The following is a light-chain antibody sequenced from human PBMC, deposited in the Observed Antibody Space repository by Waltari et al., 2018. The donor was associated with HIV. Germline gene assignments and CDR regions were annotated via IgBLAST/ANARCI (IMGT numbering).Light chain of an antibody. CDR2: EVS. Sequence: QSALTQPASVSGSPGQSITISCTGTDTDVGTYNYLSWFQHHPGTAPKLIISEVSNRPSGVSHRFSGSKSGNTASLIISGLQAEDEASYYCTSYTTTNTWVFGGGTNLTVL. CDR3: TSYTTTNTWV. V-gene: IGLV2-14*01. J-gene: IGLJ3*02. CDR1: DTDVGTYNY.